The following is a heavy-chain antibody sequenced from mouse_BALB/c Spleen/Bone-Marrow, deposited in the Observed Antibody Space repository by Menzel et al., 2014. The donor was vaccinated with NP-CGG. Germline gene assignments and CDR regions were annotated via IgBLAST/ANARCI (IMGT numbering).Heavy chain of an antibody. CDR3: QRLVYYGGFAY. CDR1: GFDFCRYW. CDR2: INPDSRMI. Sequence: GKGIEFGGGLVQPGGSLKLSCAASGFDFCRYWLSWVRQAPGKGLHWIGEINPDSRMINYGPSLKDKFTISKDNAKKTLYLQMSKARTEDTALCYCQRLVYYGGFAYWGQGTLVTVSA. V-gene: IGHV4-1*02. D-gene: IGHD1-1*01. J-gene: IGHJ3*01.